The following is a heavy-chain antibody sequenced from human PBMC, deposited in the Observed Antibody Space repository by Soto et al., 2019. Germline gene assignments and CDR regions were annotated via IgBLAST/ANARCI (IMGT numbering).Heavy chain of an antibody. Sequence: QVQLQQWGAGLLKPSETLSLTCAVYGGSFSGYYWSWIRQPPGKGLEWIGEINHSGSTNYNPSLKSRVTLSVDTSKNQFSLKLSSVTAADTAVYYCARYNSDYDFWSGYYYYYYMDVWGKGTTVTVSS. D-gene: IGHD3-3*01. J-gene: IGHJ6*03. V-gene: IGHV4-34*01. CDR2: INHSGST. CDR3: ARYNSDYDFWSGYYYYYYMDV. CDR1: GGSFSGYY.